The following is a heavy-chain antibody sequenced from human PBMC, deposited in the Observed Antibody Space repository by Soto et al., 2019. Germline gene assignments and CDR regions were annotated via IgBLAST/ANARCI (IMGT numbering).Heavy chain of an antibody. CDR3: AKDAGLKDLLLFLGGH. CDR2: VSYDGRYE. V-gene: IGHV3-30*18. CDR1: GFSFSDYG. Sequence: QVQLVESGGDVVQPGRSLRLSCAASGFSFSDYGMHWVRQAPGKGLEWVAVVSYDGRYEFYGDSVKGRFTISRVDPENMVFLQMNDLRAEDTVVYYCAKDAGLKDLLLFLGGHWGQGTPVTVST. J-gene: IGHJ4*02. D-gene: IGHD3-22*01.